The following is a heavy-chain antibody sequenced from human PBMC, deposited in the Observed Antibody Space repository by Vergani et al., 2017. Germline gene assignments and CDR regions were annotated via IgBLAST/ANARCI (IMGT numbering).Heavy chain of an antibody. CDR3: AKDLHTDGSTSLILDY. CDR1: GFTFSSRA. Sequence: EVQLLESGGGWIQPGGSLRLSCAASGFTFSSRAMSWVRQAPGKGLEWVSAISGSGGSTYYADSVKGRFTISRDNSNNTVYVQMKSLRAEDTAVYYCAKDLHTDGSTSLILDYWGQGTLVTVSS. D-gene: IGHD2-2*01. V-gene: IGHV3-23*01. CDR2: ISGSGGST. J-gene: IGHJ4*02.